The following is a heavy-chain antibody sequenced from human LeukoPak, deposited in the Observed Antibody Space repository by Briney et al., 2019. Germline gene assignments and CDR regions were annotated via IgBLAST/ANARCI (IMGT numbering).Heavy chain of an antibody. Sequence: PGGSLRLSCAASGFTFSSYWTSWVRQAPGKGLEWVANIKQDGSEKYYVDSVKGRFTISRDNAKNSLYLQMNSLRAEDTAVYYCASLTTSFGMDVWGQGTTVTVSS. V-gene: IGHV3-7*05. D-gene: IGHD4-17*01. CDR3: ASLTTSFGMDV. CDR2: IKQDGSEK. J-gene: IGHJ6*02. CDR1: GFTFSSYW.